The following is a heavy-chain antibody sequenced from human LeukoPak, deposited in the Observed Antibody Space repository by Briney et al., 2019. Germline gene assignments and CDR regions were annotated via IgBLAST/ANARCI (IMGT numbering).Heavy chain of an antibody. Sequence: ETLSLTCTVSGGSISSYYWSWIRQPPGKGLEWIGYIYYRGSTNYNPSLKSRVTISVDTSKNQFSLKLSSVTAADTAVYYCARGRGTYGRLDCFDPWGQGTLVTVSS. CDR3: ARGRGTYGRLDCFDP. D-gene: IGHD3-16*01. V-gene: IGHV4-59*01. CDR2: IYYRGST. J-gene: IGHJ5*02. CDR1: GGSISSYY.